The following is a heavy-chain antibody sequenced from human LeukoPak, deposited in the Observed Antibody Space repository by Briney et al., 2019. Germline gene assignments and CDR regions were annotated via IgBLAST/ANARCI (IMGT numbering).Heavy chain of an antibody. D-gene: IGHD2-2*01. CDR2: IINDGITT. Sequence: GGSLRLSCAASGLTFHNTWMHWIRQAPGEGLVWVSRIINDGITTTYADSVKGRFTISRDNAKKTLYLQMNSLRAEDTAVYYCATDVPAVTIFGYWGQGTLVTVSS. J-gene: IGHJ4*02. V-gene: IGHV3-74*01. CDR1: GLTFHNTW. CDR3: ATDVPAVTIFGY.